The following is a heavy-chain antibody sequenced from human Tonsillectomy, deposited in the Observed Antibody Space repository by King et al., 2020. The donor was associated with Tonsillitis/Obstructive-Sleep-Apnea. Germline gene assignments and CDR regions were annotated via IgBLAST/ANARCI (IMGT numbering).Heavy chain of an antibody. CDR1: GFTFDDYA. CDR2: ISWNSGSI. CDR3: AKAKSYYYYYMDV. J-gene: IGHJ6*03. Sequence: VQLVESGGGLVQPGRSLRLSCAASGFTFDDYAMHWVRHAPGTGLEWVSGISWNSGSIGYADSVKGRFTISRDNAKNSLYLQMNSLRAEDTALYYCAKAKSYYYYYMDVWGKGTTVTVSS. V-gene: IGHV3-9*01.